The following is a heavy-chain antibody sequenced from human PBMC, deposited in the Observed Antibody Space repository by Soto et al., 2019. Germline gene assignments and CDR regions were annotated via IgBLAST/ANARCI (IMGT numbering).Heavy chain of an antibody. D-gene: IGHD3-22*01. CDR3: ARVELRVESVY. J-gene: IGHJ4*02. V-gene: IGHV4-59*01. CDR2: IYYSGST. CDR1: GGSISSYY. Sequence: SETLSLTCTVSGGSISSYYWSWIRQPPGKGLEWLGYIYYSGSTNYNPSLKSRVTISVDTSKNQFSLKLSSVTSAGTAVYYRARVELRVESVYGGQGALEAVSS.